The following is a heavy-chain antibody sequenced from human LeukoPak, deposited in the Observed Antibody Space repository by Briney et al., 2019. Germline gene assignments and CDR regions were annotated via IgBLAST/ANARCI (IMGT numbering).Heavy chain of an antibody. D-gene: IGHD2-15*01. V-gene: IGHV4-59*01. CDR2: IYYSGGT. CDR1: GGSISSYY. Sequence: SETLSLTCTVSGGSISSYYWSWLRQPPGKGLEWIGYIYYSGGTNYNSSLKRRVTISVDTSKNQFSLKLSSVTAADTAVYYCARDSGVARTLDYWGQGILVTVSS. J-gene: IGHJ4*02. CDR3: ARDSGVARTLDY.